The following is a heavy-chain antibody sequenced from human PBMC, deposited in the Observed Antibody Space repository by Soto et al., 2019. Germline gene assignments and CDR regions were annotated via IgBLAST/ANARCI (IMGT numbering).Heavy chain of an antibody. CDR1: GGSVRSSSYY. D-gene: IGHD3-22*01. CDR3: ARTTYYYDSTGSYYYYFMDV. Sequence: SETLSLTCAVSGGSVRSSSYYWTWVRQPPGKGLEWIGYVDYSGSPNYNPSLKSRVTISVDTSKSQFPLKLSSVTAADTAVYYCARTTYYYDSTGSYYYYFMDVWGQGTT. V-gene: IGHV4-61*01. J-gene: IGHJ6*02. CDR2: VDYSGSP.